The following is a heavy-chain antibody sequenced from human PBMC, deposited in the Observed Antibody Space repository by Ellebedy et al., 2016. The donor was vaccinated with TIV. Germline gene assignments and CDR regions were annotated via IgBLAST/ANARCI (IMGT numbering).Heavy chain of an antibody. CDR2: IYYSGST. CDR3: ARGDYGSGSRPSDC. CDR1: GGSISSGGYY. D-gene: IGHD3-10*01. V-gene: IGHV4-31*03. Sequence: SETLSLXCTVSGGSISSGGYYWSWIRQHPGKGLEWIGYIYYSGSTYYNPSLKSRVTISVDTSKNQFSLKLSSVTAADTAVYYCARGDYGSGSRPSDCWGQGTLVTVSS. J-gene: IGHJ4*02.